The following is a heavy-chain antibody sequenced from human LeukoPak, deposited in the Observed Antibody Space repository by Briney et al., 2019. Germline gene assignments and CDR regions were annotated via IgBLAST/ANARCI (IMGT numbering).Heavy chain of an antibody. V-gene: IGHV3-30*18. CDR2: ISYDGSNK. Sequence: GRSLRLSCAASGFTFSSYDMHWVRQAPGKGLEGVAVISYDGSNKYYADSVKGRFTISRDNSKNTLYLQMNSLRAEDTAVYYCAKESDIVATRGFDYWGQGTLVTVSS. D-gene: IGHD5-12*01. CDR1: GFTFSSYD. J-gene: IGHJ4*02. CDR3: AKESDIVATRGFDY.